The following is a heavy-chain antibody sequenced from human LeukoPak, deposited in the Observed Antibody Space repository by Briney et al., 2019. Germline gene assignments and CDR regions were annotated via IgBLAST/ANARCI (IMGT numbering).Heavy chain of an antibody. D-gene: IGHD3-10*01. V-gene: IGHV4-59*12. CDR1: GGSISSYY. J-gene: IGHJ3*02. CDR3: ASITMVRGVITDAFDI. Sequence: PSEALSLTCTVSGGSISSYYWSWIRQPPGKGLEWIGYIYYSGSTNYNPSLKSRVTMSVDTSKNQFSLKLSSVTAADTAVYYCASITMVRGVITDAFDIWGQGTMVTVSS. CDR2: IYYSGST.